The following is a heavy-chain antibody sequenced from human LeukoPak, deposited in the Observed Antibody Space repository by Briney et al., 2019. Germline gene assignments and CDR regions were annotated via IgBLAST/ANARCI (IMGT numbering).Heavy chain of an antibody. CDR3: ARDSSSFPNYFDF. V-gene: IGHV3-53*01. J-gene: IGHJ4*02. CDR2: FYSSGIT. Sequence: GGSLRLSCATSGFNVSSTYMSWVRQAPGQGLEWVSLFYSSGITFYAESVQGRFTISRDNSKNTLYLQMNCLRAEDTAIYYCARDSSSFPNYFDFWGQGTLVTVSS. CDR1: GFNVSSTY. D-gene: IGHD3-3*02.